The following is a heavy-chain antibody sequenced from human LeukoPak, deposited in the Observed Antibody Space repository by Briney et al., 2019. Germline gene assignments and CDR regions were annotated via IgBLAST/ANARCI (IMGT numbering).Heavy chain of an antibody. CDR2: ISSSGGQI. J-gene: IGHJ2*01. Sequence: GGSLRLSCAASGFTFSSYAMNWVRQAPGKGLEWVSSISSSGGQISYADSVKGRSTISRDNAKNSVSLQVDSLRAEDTAVYYCARGSSSWYANWYFDLWGRGTQVTVSS. V-gene: IGHV3-21*01. CDR1: GFTFSSYA. D-gene: IGHD6-13*01. CDR3: ARGSSSWYANWYFDL.